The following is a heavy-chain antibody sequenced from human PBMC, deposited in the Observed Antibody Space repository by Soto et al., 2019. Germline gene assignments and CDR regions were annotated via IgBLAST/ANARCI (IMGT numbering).Heavy chain of an antibody. Sequence: ASVKVSCKASGYTFTSYGISWVRQAPGQGLEWMGWISAYNGNTNYAQKLQGGATMTTDTSTSTAYMELRSLRSDDTAVYYCARDPHDILTGYYDHNWFDPWGQGTLVTVSS. D-gene: IGHD3-9*01. CDR2: ISAYNGNT. V-gene: IGHV1-18*01. CDR3: ARDPHDILTGYYDHNWFDP. J-gene: IGHJ5*02. CDR1: GYTFTSYG.